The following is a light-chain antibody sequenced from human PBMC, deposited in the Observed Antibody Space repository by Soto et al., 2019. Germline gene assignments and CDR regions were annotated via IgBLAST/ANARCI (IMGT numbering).Light chain of an antibody. V-gene: IGKV3-20*01. CDR1: QSVTTNY. CDR2: GAS. J-gene: IGKJ1*01. CDR3: QQYNYSPWT. Sequence: IVLTQSPGTLSLSPWERATLSCRASQSVTTNYLAWYQQKPGQAPRLLIYGASSRATGIPDRFSGGGSGTDFTLTISRLEPEDFAVYYCQQYNYSPWTYGQGTKVDIK.